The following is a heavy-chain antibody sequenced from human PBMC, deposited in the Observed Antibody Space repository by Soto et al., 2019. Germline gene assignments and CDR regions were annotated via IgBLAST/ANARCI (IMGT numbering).Heavy chain of an antibody. V-gene: IGHV1-18*01. CDR2: ISAYNGNT. D-gene: IGHD3-22*01. Sequence: ASVKVSCKASGYTFTSYGISWVRQAPGQGLEWMGWISAYNGNTNYAQKLQGRVTMTTDTSTTTAYMELRSLRSDDTAVYYCARSHYDSSGYDAFDIWGQGTMVIVSS. CDR1: GYTFTSYG. J-gene: IGHJ3*02. CDR3: ARSHYDSSGYDAFDI.